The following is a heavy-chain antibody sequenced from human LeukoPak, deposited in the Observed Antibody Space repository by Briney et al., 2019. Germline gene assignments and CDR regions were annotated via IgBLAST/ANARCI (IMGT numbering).Heavy chain of an antibody. V-gene: IGHV1-46*01. CDR1: GYTFTSYY. CDR2: INPSGGST. D-gene: IGHD3-22*01. Sequence: ASVKVSCKASGYTFTSYYMHWVRQAPGQGLEWMGIINPSGGSTSYAQKFQGRVTMTTDTSTSTAYMELRSLRSDDTAVYYCARDGYYDSRGYYYNFDYWGQGTLVTVSS. J-gene: IGHJ4*02. CDR3: ARDGYYDSRGYYYNFDY.